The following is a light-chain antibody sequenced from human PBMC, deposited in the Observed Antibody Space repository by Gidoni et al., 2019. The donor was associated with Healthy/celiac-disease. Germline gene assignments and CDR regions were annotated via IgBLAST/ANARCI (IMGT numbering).Light chain of an antibody. V-gene: IGKV1-39*01. J-gene: IGKJ1*01. CDR1: QSISSY. CDR3: QQSYSTRWT. Sequence: DIQMTQSPSSLSASVGDRVTITCRASQSISSYLNWYQQKPGKAPKLLIYAASSLQSGVPSRFSGSGSGTDVTLTISSLQPEDFATYYCQQSYSTRWTCGQGTKVEIK. CDR2: AAS.